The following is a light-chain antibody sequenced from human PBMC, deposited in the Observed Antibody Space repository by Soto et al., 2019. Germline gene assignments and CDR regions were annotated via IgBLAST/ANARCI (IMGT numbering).Light chain of an antibody. CDR2: DAS. J-gene: IGKJ2*01. Sequence: DIQMTQSPSSLSASVGDRVTITCQASQDISNYLNWYQQKPGKAPKLLIYDASNLETGVPSRFSGSGSETDFNFTISSLKPEDIATYYCQQYDHLYTFGQGTKLEIK. CDR3: QQYDHLYT. V-gene: IGKV1-33*01. CDR1: QDISNY.